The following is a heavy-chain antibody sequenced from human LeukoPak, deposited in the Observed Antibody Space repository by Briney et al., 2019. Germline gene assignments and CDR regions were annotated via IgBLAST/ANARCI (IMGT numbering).Heavy chain of an antibody. D-gene: IGHD6-13*01. CDR1: GGSISSSSYY. CDR2: IYYSGST. V-gene: IGHV4-39*07. Sequence: SETLSLTCTVSGGSISSSSYYWGWIRQPPGKGLEWIGSIYYSGSTYYNPSLKSRVTISVDTSKNQFSLKLSSVTAADTAVYYCAGLPGSSWPYPNWFDPWGQGILVTVSS. J-gene: IGHJ5*02. CDR3: AGLPGSSWPYPNWFDP.